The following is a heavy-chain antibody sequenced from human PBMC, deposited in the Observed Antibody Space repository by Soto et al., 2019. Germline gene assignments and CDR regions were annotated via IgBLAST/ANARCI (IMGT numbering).Heavy chain of an antibody. CDR2: IYPGDSDT. CDR3: ARDRGYDAHDYYYNAMDV. D-gene: IGHD3-10*01. J-gene: IGHJ6*02. Sequence: GEALKIPCHRSVYSFISYWIGLVLHIPCEGLEWMGIIYPGDSDTRYSPSFQGQVTISADKSISTAYLQWSSLKASDTAVYYCARDRGYDAHDYYYNAMDVWGQGTTVTVSS. CDR1: VYSFISYW. V-gene: IGHV5-51*01.